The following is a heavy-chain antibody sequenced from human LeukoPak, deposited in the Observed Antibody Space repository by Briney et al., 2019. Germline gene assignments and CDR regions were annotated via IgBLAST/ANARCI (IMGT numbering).Heavy chain of an antibody. CDR2: MNPNSGNT. J-gene: IGHJ4*02. Sequence: ASVTVSCTASGYTFTSYYMHWVRQATGQGLEWMGWMNPNSGNTGYAQKFQGRVTMTRNTSISTAYMELSSLRSEDTAVYYCARGRGYSYGLDYWGQGTLVTVSS. D-gene: IGHD5-18*01. CDR1: GYTFTSYY. V-gene: IGHV1-8*02. CDR3: ARGRGYSYGLDY.